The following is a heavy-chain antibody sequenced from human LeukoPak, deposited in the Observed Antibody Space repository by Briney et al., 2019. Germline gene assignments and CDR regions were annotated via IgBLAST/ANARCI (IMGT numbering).Heavy chain of an antibody. V-gene: IGHV3-74*01. CDR2: IASDGSST. Sequence: PGGSLRLSCAASGFTFSSYWMNWVRQAPGKGLVWVSRIASDGSSTTYADSVKGRFSISRDNAKNTLYLQMNSLRAEDTAVYYCARVPIAVAGLFDYWGQGTLVTVSS. CDR3: ARVPIAVAGLFDY. J-gene: IGHJ4*02. D-gene: IGHD6-19*01. CDR1: GFTFSSYW.